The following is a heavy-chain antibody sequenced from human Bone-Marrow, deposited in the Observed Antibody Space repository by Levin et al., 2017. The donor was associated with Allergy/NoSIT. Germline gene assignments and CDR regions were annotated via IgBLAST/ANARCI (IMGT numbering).Heavy chain of an antibody. D-gene: IGHD3-10*01. J-gene: IGHJ4*02. CDR2: ISSSSSTI. V-gene: IGHV3-48*04. CDR3: ARDRDVLLWFGESDWFDY. Sequence: GGSLRLSCAASGFTFSSYSMNWVRQAPGKGLEWVSYISSSSSTIYYADSVKGRFTISRDNAKNSLYLQMNSLRAEDTAVYYCARDRDVLLWFGESDWFDYWGQGTLVTVSS. CDR1: GFTFSSYS.